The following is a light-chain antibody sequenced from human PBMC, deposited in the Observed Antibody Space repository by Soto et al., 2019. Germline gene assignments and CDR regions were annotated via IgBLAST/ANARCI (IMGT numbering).Light chain of an antibody. CDR2: EVS. CDR3: SSYAGSNNFGV. Sequence: QSALTQPPSESGSPGQSVTISCTGTSSDVGGYNYVSWYQQHPGKAPKLMIYEVSKRPSGVPDRFSGSKSGNTASLTVSGLQAEDEADYYCSSYAGSNNFGVFGTGTKVTVL. J-gene: IGLJ1*01. V-gene: IGLV2-8*01. CDR1: SSDVGGYNY.